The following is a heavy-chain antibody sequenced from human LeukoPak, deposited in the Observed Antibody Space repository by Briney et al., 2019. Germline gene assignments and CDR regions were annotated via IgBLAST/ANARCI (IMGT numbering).Heavy chain of an antibody. CDR2: IYYSGST. J-gene: IGHJ6*02. CDR1: GGSISSGGYY. Sequence: SETLSLTCTVSGGSISSGGYYWSWIRQHPGKGLEWIGYIYYSGSTYYNPSLKSRVTISVDTSKNQFSLKLSSVTAADTAVYYCAREPKPTWIAAAGYYYGMDVWGQGTTVTVSS. V-gene: IGHV4-31*03. CDR3: AREPKPTWIAAAGYYYGMDV. D-gene: IGHD6-13*01.